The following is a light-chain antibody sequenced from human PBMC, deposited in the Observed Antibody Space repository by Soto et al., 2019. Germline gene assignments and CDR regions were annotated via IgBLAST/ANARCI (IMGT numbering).Light chain of an antibody. CDR3: HQYNNWFPFT. CDR1: ESVNNK. CDR2: RAS. Sequence: EVVLTQSPATLSVSPGARATLSCRASESVNNKLGWYQQKPGQAPRLLIYRASTRATGIPARFSGSGSGTEFTLTISSLQSEDSAVYYCHQYNNWFPFTFGQGTRLEIK. V-gene: IGKV3-15*01. J-gene: IGKJ5*01.